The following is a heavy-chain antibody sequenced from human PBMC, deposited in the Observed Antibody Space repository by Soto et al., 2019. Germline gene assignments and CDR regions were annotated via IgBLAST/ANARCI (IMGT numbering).Heavy chain of an antibody. V-gene: IGHV2-5*02. CDR1: GFSLSTSGVG. Sequence: QITLKESGPTLVKPTQTLTLTCTFSGFSLSTSGVGVGWIRQPPGKALEWLALIYWDDDKRYSPSLKSRLTITKDTSKNQVVLTMTNMDPVDTAKYYCAHLSPVCDAFDIWGQGTMVTVSS. CDR2: IYWDDDK. J-gene: IGHJ3*02. CDR3: AHLSPVCDAFDI.